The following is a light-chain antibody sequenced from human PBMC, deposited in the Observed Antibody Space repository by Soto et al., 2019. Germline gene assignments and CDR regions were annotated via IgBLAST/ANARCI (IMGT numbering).Light chain of an antibody. CDR3: QQYNNWPLT. CDR2: DAS. V-gene: IGKV3-15*01. J-gene: IGKJ4*01. Sequence: EVXMTQSXVNXXVSSGERATLSCXAXQSIRSNLAWYQQKPGQAPRLLIYDASTRATGIPAKFSGSGSGTEFTLIIGSLQSEDFAVYYCQQYNNWPLTFGGGTKVEIK. CDR1: QSIRSN.